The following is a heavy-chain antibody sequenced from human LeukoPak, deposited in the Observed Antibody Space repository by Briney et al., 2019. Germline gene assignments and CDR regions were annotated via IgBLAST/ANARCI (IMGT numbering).Heavy chain of an antibody. Sequence: SETLSLTCAVYGGSFSGYYWSWIRQPPGKGLEWIGEINHSGSTNYNPSLKSRVTISVDTSKNQFSLKLSSVTAADTAVYYCARGGLYDSSGYPYWYFDLWGRGTLVTVSS. CDR2: INHSGST. CDR1: GGSFSGYY. J-gene: IGHJ2*01. CDR3: ARGGLYDSSGYPYWYFDL. V-gene: IGHV4-34*01. D-gene: IGHD3-22*01.